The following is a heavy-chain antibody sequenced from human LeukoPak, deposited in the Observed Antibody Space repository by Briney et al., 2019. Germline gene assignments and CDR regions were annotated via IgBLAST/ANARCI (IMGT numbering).Heavy chain of an antibody. V-gene: IGHV3-53*01. J-gene: IGHJ4*02. CDR3: ARDLNSSGSY. Sequence: PSETLSLTCTVSGGSISSYHWSWVRQAPGKGLEWVSVIHSGGKTYYADSVKGRFTISRDNSKNTLYLQMNSLRAEDTAVYYCARDLNSSGSYWGQGTLVTVSS. CDR1: GGSISSYH. D-gene: IGHD3-22*01. CDR2: IHSGGKT.